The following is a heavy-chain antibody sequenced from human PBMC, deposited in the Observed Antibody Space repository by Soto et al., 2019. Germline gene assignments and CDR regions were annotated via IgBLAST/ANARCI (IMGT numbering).Heavy chain of an antibody. V-gene: IGHV1-69*04. CDR3: AREGDMKFHSDSSDQPGY. J-gene: IGHJ4*02. D-gene: IGHD3-22*01. CDR1: GGTFSSFV. CDR2: IIPSIGII. Sequence: ASVKVSCKASGGTFSSFVISWVRQAPGQGLEWMGRIIPSIGIINYAQKFQGRVTITADTSTSTAYMELSSLRSDDTAVYYCAREGDMKFHSDSSDQPGYWGQGTLVTGSS.